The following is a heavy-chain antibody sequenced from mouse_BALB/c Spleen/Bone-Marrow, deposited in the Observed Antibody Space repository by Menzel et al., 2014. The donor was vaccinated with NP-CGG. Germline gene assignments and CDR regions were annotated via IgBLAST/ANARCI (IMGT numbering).Heavy chain of an antibody. J-gene: IGHJ2*01. CDR2: IDPANGNT. Sequence: EVQLQQSGAELVKPGASVKLSCTASGFNIKDTYMHWVKQRPEQGLEWIGRIDPANGNTKYDPKFQGKASITADTSSNTAYLQLSSLTSEDTAVYYCASYVYGYYFDYWGHGTTLTVSS. V-gene: IGHV14-3*02. CDR3: ASYVYGYYFDY. D-gene: IGHD2-2*01. CDR1: GFNIKDTY.